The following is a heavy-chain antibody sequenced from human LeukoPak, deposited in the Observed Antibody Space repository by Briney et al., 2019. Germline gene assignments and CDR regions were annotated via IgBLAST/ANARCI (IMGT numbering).Heavy chain of an antibody. CDR2: ISRSGGST. D-gene: IGHD5-24*01. V-gene: IGHV3-23*01. Sequence: GGSLSLSCAASGFTFSSYAMSWVRQAPGKGLGWVSAISRSGGSTYYADSVKGRFTISRDNSKNTLYLQMNSLRAEDTAVYYCAKGRDGYNSAFDYWGQGTLVTVSS. CDR3: AKGRDGYNSAFDY. CDR1: GFTFSSYA. J-gene: IGHJ4*02.